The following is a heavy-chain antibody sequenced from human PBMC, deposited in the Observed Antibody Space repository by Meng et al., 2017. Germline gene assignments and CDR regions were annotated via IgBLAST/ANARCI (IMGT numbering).Heavy chain of an antibody. J-gene: IGHJ4*02. Sequence: GGSLRLSCAASGFTFSSYAMHWVRQAPGKGLEWVAVISYDGSNKYYADSVKGRFIISRDNSKNTLYLQMNSLRAEDTAVYYCARVRGRGYYDSSGYPFDYWGQGTLVTVSS. D-gene: IGHD3-22*01. CDR1: GFTFSSYA. V-gene: IGHV3-30*01. CDR2: ISYDGSNK. CDR3: ARVRGRGYYDSSGYPFDY.